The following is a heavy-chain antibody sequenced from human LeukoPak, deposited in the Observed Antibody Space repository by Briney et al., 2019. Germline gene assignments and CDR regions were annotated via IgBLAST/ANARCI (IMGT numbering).Heavy chain of an antibody. Sequence: GGSLRLSCAASGFTFSSYAMSWVRQAPGKGLEWVSATSGSGGSTYYADSVKGRFTISRDNSKNTLYLQMNSLRAEDTAVYYCAKPLWFGELAVCFDYWGQGTLVTVSS. J-gene: IGHJ4*02. D-gene: IGHD3-10*01. CDR1: GFTFSSYA. CDR3: AKPLWFGELAVCFDY. CDR2: TSGSGGST. V-gene: IGHV3-23*01.